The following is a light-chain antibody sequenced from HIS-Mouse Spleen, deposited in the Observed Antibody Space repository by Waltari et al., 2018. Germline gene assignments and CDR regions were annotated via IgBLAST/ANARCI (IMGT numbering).Light chain of an antibody. J-gene: IGKJ1*01. V-gene: IGKV3-20*01. Sequence: EIVLTQSPGTLSLSPGERATLSCRASQSVSSSYLAWYQQKPGQAPRLLIYGESSRATGIPDRFSGSGSGTDFTLTISRLEPEDFAVHYCQQYGSSPPWPFGQGTKVEIK. CDR2: GES. CDR1: QSVSSSY. CDR3: QQYGSSPPWP.